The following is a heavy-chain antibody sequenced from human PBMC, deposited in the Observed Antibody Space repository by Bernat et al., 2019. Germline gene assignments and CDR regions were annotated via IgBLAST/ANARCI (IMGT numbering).Heavy chain of an antibody. J-gene: IGHJ3*02. CDR3: ARVSGYFDWLLQANNAFDI. D-gene: IGHD3-9*01. V-gene: IGHV4-34*01. CDR1: GGSFSGYY. CDR2: INHSGST. Sequence: QVQLQQWGAGLLKPSETLSLTCAVYGGSFSGYYWSWIRQPPGKGLEWIGEINHSGSTNYNPSLKSRVTISVDTSKNQFSLKLSSVTAADTAVYYCARVSGYFDWLLQANNAFDIWGQGTMVTVSS.